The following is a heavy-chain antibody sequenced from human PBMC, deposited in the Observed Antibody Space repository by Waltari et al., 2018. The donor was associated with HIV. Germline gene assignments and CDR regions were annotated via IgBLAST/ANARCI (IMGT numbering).Heavy chain of an antibody. CDR2: ISGSGGST. V-gene: IGHV3-23*01. Sequence: EVQLLESGGGLVQPGGSLRLSCAASGFTFSSYAMSWVRQAPGKGLEWVSAISGSGGSTYYADSVKGRFTISRDNSKNTLYLQMNSLRAEDTAVYYCAKDSFHHGATDSNSNYWGQGTLVTVSS. J-gene: IGHJ4*02. CDR1: GFTFSSYA. CDR3: AKDSFHHGATDSNSNY. D-gene: IGHD4-4*01.